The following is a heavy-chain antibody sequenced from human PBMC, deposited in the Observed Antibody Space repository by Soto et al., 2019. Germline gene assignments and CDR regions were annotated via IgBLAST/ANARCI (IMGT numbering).Heavy chain of an antibody. CDR3: AKMGVAGKVREPNWFDP. CDR1: GFTFSSYA. Sequence: GGSLRLSCAASGFTFSSYAMSWVRQAPGKGLEWVSAISGSGGSTYYADSVKGRFTISRDNSKNTLYLQMNSLRAEDTAVYYCAKMGVAGKVREPNWFDPWGQGTLVTVSS. D-gene: IGHD6-19*01. V-gene: IGHV3-23*01. J-gene: IGHJ5*02. CDR2: ISGSGGST.